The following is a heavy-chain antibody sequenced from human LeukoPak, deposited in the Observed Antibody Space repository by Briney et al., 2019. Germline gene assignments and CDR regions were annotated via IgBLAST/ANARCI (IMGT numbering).Heavy chain of an antibody. D-gene: IGHD3-22*01. V-gene: IGHV4-34*01. CDR1: GGSFSGYY. J-gene: IGHJ4*02. CDR2: INHSGST. Sequence: ETLSLTCAVYGGSFSGYYWSWIRQPPGKGLEWIGEINHSGSTNYNPSLKSRVTISVDTSKNQFSLKLSSVTAADTAVYYCASGYYYDSSGFPIHYFDYWGQGTLVTVSS. CDR3: ASGYYYDSSGFPIHYFDY.